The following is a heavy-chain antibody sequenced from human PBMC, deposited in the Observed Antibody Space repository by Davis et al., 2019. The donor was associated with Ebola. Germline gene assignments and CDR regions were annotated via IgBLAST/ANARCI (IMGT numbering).Heavy chain of an antibody. CDR1: GYSFASYS. CDR3: AKVCVGSGWYFDY. CDR2: ISPYNGHT. D-gene: IGHD6-19*01. Sequence: ASVKVSCKASGYSFASYSVTWVRRAPGQGLEWIGWISPYNGHTSYAQKFQGRVSMTTDTSTSTAYMELRSLRSDDTAVYYCAKVCVGSGWYFDYWGQGTLVTVSS. V-gene: IGHV1-18*01. J-gene: IGHJ4*02.